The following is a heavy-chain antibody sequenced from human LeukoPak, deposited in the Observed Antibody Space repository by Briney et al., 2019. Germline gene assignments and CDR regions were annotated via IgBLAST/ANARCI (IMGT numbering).Heavy chain of an antibody. D-gene: IGHD6-13*01. CDR1: GFTFSNYA. Sequence: GGSLRLSCAASGFTFSNYAMHWVRQAPGKGLEWVAVIPYDGSNKYYADSVKGRFTISRDNSKNTLYLQMNSLRTEDTAVYYCARGDSSWDYFDYWGQGTLVTVSS. V-gene: IGHV3-30-3*01. CDR2: IPYDGSNK. J-gene: IGHJ4*02. CDR3: ARGDSSWDYFDY.